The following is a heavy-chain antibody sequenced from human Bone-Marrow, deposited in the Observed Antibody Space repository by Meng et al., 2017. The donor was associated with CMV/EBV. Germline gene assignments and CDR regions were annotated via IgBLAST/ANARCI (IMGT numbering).Heavy chain of an antibody. V-gene: IGHV3-7*01. D-gene: IGHD3-3*01. CDR1: GSTFSSYW. CDR2: IKQDGSEK. J-gene: IGHJ6*02. Sequence: GGSLRLSCAASGSTFSSYWMSWVRQAPGKGLEWVANIKQDGSEKYYVDSVKGRFTISRDNAKNSLYLQMNSLRAEDTAVYYCARVRVTIFPSPHYYGMDVWGQGTTVTVSS. CDR3: ARVRVTIFPSPHYYGMDV.